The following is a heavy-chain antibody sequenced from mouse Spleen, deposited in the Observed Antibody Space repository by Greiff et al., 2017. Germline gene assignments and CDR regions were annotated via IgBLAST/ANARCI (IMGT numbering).Heavy chain of an antibody. CDR1: GYSFTGYY. D-gene: IGHD3-3*01. CDR3: ARWGADYWYFDV. J-gene: IGHJ1*01. Sequence: EVQLQQSGPELVKPGASVKISCKASGYSFTGYYMNWVKQSPEKSLEWIGEINPSTGGTTYNQKFKAKATLTVDKSSSTAYMQLKSLTSEDSAVYYCARWGADYWYFDVWGAGTTVTVSS. CDR2: INPSTGGT. V-gene: IGHV1-42*01.